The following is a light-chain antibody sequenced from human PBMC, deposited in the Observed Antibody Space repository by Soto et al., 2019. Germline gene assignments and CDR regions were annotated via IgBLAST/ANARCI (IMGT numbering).Light chain of an antibody. CDR3: SSYTSSSTRV. Sequence: QSALTQPASVSGSPGQSITISCTGSSNDVGGYNYVSWYQQHPGKAPKLMIYDVSDWPSGVSNRFSGSKSGNTASLTISGLQAEDEADYYCSSYTSSSTRVFGTGTKLTVL. J-gene: IGLJ1*01. CDR1: SNDVGGYNY. V-gene: IGLV2-14*01. CDR2: DVS.